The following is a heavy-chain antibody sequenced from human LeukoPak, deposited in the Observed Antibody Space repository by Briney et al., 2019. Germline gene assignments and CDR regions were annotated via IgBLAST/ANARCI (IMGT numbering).Heavy chain of an antibody. D-gene: IGHD2-2*01. CDR2: ISAYNGNT. CDR1: GYTFTSYG. CDR3: ASFVVVPAATDY. J-gene: IGHJ4*02. Sequence: VASVRVSCKASGYTFTSYGISWVRQAPGQGLEWMGWISAYNGNTNYAQKLQGRVTMTTDTSTSTAYMELRSLRSDDADVYYCASFVVVPAATDYWGQGTPVTVSS. V-gene: IGHV1-18*01.